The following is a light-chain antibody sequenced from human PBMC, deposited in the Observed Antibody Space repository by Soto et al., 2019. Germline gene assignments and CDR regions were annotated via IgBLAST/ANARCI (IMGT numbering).Light chain of an antibody. CDR3: QHYGDSSWT. J-gene: IGKJ1*01. V-gene: IGKV3D-11*01. CDR1: QYINTR. Sequence: EIVLTQSPATLSSFPGDRVTLSCRASQYINTRLAWYQHRPGQAPRLLIYQASIRAAGIPARFSASGTGTDFTLTISRVEPEDFAVYFCQHYGDSSWTFGQGTKVDIK. CDR2: QAS.